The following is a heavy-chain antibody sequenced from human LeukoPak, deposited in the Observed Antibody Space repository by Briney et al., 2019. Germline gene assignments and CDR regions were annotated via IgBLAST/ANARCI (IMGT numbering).Heavy chain of an antibody. D-gene: IGHD4-17*01. J-gene: IGHJ4*02. V-gene: IGHV3-21*04. CDR3: AKDPSPMGTTKDGY. Sequence: GGSLRLSCAASGFTFSSYSMNWVRQAPGKGLEWVSSISSSSSYIYYADSVKGRFTISRDNSKNTLYLQMNSLRAEDTAVYYCAKDPSPMGTTKDGYWGQGTLVTVSS. CDR1: GFTFSSYS. CDR2: ISSSSSYI.